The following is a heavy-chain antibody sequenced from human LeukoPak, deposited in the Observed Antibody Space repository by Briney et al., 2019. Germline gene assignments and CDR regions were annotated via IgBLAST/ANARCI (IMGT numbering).Heavy chain of an antibody. V-gene: IGHV3-74*01. D-gene: IGHD2-21*02. CDR3: ARSPNCGGDCS. Sequence: GGSPRLSCAASGFAFSTYWMHWVRQAPGKGLVWVSRIDSDGTRTTYADSVKGRFTISRDNAKNTLYLQMNSLRAEDTAVYYCARSPNCGGDCSWGQGTLVTVSS. CDR2: IDSDGTRT. CDR1: GFAFSTYW. J-gene: IGHJ5*02.